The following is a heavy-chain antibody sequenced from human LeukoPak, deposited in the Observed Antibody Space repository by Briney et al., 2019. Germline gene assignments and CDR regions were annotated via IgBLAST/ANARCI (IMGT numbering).Heavy chain of an antibody. V-gene: IGHV4-39*07. CDR1: GGSISSSSYY. J-gene: IGHJ4*02. D-gene: IGHD2-8*01. CDR2: IYYSGST. Sequence: SETLSLTCTVSGGSISSSSYYWGWIRQPPGKGLEWIGSIYYSGSTYYNPSLKSRVTISVDTSKNQFSLKLSSVTAADTAVYYCALPVPDIVLMGYAISRWGQEPLAPVPP. CDR3: ALPVPDIVLMGYAISR.